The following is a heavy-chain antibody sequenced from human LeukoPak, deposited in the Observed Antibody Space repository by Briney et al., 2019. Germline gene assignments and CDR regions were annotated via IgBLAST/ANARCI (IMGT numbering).Heavy chain of an antibody. CDR1: GFTFDDYA. CDR3: AKSGGNSGLDAFDI. J-gene: IGHJ3*02. CDR2: ISWNSGSI. V-gene: IGHV3-9*01. D-gene: IGHD4-23*01. Sequence: GRSLRLSCATSGFTFDDYAMHWVRQAPGKGLEWVSGISWNSGSIGYADSVKGRFTISRDNAKNSLYLQMNSLRAEDTALYYCAKSGGNSGLDAFDIWGQGTMVTVSS.